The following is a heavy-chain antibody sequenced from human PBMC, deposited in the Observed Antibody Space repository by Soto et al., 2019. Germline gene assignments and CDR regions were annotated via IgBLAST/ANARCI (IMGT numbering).Heavy chain of an antibody. CDR1: GFTFSDYA. V-gene: IGHV3-30*03. D-gene: IGHD3-16*01. CDR2: VSHDGRNT. Sequence: VQLVESGGGVVQPGRSLRLSCAASGFTFSDYAMHWVRQAPGKGLEWVAVVSHDGRNTHYADSVKGRFTISRDSSKNKVSLEMDSPRAEDKAVYYWAEGGRQVLGTSDLYYLGQGALVTVSS. CDR3: AEGGRQVLGTSDLYY. J-gene: IGHJ4*02.